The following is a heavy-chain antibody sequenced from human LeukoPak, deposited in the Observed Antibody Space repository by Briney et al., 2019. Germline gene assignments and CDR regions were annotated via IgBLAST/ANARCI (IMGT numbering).Heavy chain of an antibody. CDR3: VRDSGTWFYLQD. CDR1: GFSFGSYG. D-gene: IGHD2/OR15-2a*01. Sequence: GGSLRLSCAASGFSFGSYGMHWVRQAPGKGLEWVAFIRYGGSHHFYADSVRGRFTISRDNPKNTLYLQMNSLRGEDTAVYFCVRDSGTWFYLQDWGQGTLVTVSS. CDR2: IRYGGSHH. V-gene: IGHV3-30*02. J-gene: IGHJ1*01.